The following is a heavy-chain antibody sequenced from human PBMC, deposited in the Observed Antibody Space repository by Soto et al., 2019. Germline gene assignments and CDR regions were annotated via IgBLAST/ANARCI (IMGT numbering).Heavy chain of an antibody. V-gene: IGHV6-1*01. Sequence: SHTRSLIGGISGNSGSSNTAAWDWIKQSPSRGLEWLGRTYYRSKWYNDYAVSVKSRITINPDTSKNQFSLQLNSVTPEDTAVYYCARGGAAAGTSLGYWGQGTLVTGSS. CDR3: ARGGAAAGTSLGY. CDR2: TYYRSKWYN. D-gene: IGHD6-13*01. CDR1: GNSGSSNTAA. J-gene: IGHJ4*02.